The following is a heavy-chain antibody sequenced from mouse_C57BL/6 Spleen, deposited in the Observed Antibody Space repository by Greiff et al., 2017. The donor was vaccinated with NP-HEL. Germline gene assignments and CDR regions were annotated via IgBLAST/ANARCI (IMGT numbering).Heavy chain of an antibody. D-gene: IGHD1-1*01. Sequence: EVHLVESGGGLVKPGGSLKLSCAASGFTFSSYAMSWVRQTPEKRLEWVATISDGGSYTYYPDNVKGRFTISRDNAKNNLYLQMSHQKSEDTAMYYCARDQNYGSSFDYWGQGTTLTVSS. CDR1: GFTFSSYA. V-gene: IGHV5-4*01. CDR2: ISDGGSYT. CDR3: ARDQNYGSSFDY. J-gene: IGHJ2*01.